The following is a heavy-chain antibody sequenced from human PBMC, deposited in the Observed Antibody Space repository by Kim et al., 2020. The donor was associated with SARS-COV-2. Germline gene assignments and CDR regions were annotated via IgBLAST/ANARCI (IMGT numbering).Heavy chain of an antibody. D-gene: IGHD6-19*01. V-gene: IGHV3-21*01. Sequence: GGSLRLSCAASGFTFSSYSMNWVRQAPGKGLEWVSSISSSSSYIYYADSVKGRFTISRDNAKNSLYLQMNSLRAEDTAVYYCARGQWLVPYYYYYGMDVWGQGTTVTVSS. CDR1: GFTFSSYS. J-gene: IGHJ6*02. CDR3: ARGQWLVPYYYYYGMDV. CDR2: ISSSSSYI.